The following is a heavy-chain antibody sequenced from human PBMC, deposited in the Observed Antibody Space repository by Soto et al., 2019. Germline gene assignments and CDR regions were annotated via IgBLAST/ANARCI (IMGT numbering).Heavy chain of an antibody. D-gene: IGHD3-16*01. V-gene: IGHV5-51*01. Sequence: SLKISCKAIGYTFTNYWIGWVRQTPGKGLEWMGIIFPGDSDTRYNPSFERQVTVSADESISTAYLQWNTLKASDTAMYYCVRPNFGALTHFDFWGQGTLVTVSS. J-gene: IGHJ4*02. CDR1: GYTFTNYW. CDR2: IFPGDSDT. CDR3: VRPNFGALTHFDF.